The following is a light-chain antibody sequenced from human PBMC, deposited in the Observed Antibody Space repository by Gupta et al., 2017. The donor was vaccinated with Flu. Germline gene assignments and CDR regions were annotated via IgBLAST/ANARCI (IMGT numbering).Light chain of an antibody. CDR3: QVWERSSDHFYV. CDR1: NIGSYS. V-gene: IGLV3-21*03. Sequence: KTAMITCGGNNIGSYSVHWYQQKPGQAPVLVVYDDSDRPSGIPERFSGSNSGNTATLTISRVEAGDEADYYCQVWERSSDHFYVFGTGTKVTVL. CDR2: DDS. J-gene: IGLJ1*01.